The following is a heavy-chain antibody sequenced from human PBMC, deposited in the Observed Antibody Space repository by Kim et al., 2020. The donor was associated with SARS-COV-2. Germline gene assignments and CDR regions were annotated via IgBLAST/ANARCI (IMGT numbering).Heavy chain of an antibody. CDR1: GGSISSSSYY. J-gene: IGHJ4*02. CDR3: ARQRSYDSSGYYVDY. D-gene: IGHD3-22*01. CDR2: IYYSGST. Sequence: SETLSLTCTVSGGSISSSSYYWGWIRQPPGKGLEWIGSIYYSGSTYYNPSLKSRVTISVDTSKNQFSLKLSSVTAADTAVYYCARQRSYDSSGYYVDYWGQGTLVTVSS. V-gene: IGHV4-39*01.